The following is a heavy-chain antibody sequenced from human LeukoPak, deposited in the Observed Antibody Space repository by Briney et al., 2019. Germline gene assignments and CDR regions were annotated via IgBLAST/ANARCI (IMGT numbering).Heavy chain of an antibody. CDR2: IGYDGRNT. J-gene: IGHJ4*02. D-gene: IGHD6-13*01. CDR3: AKGLLGYSSLFDY. CDR1: GFTFSSYG. V-gene: IGHV3-30*02. Sequence: GGSLRLSCAASGFTFSSYGIHWVRQAPGKGLEWVAFIGYDGRNTYYADSVKGRFTISRDNSKNTLYLQMNSLRAEDTAVYYCAKGLLGYSSLFDYWGQGTLVTVSS.